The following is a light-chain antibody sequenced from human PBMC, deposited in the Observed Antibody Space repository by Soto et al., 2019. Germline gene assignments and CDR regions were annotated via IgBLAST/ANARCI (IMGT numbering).Light chain of an antibody. CDR1: QNINNW. J-gene: IGKJ1*01. Sequence: GDRVTITCRASQNINNWIAWYQQKPGNAPKFLIYDASTVESGVPSRFSGSGFGTEFSLTISSLQPDDFGSYYCQHMRTFGQGTKVDI. CDR3: QHMRT. CDR2: DAS. V-gene: IGKV1-5*01.